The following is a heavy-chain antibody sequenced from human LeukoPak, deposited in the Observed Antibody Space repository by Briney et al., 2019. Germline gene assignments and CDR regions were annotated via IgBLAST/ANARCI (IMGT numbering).Heavy chain of an antibody. D-gene: IGHD6-25*01. Sequence: GESLKISCKGSGYSFTSYWIGWVRQMPGKGLEWMGIIYPGDSDTRYSPSFQGQVTISAIKSISTAYLQWSSLKASDTAMYYCARLGAMAAAVPRQNYYYSSVRDVWGQGTTVTVSS. CDR2: IYPGDSDT. V-gene: IGHV5-51*01. J-gene: IGHJ6*02. CDR1: GYSFTSYW. CDR3: ARLGAMAAAVPRQNYYYSSVRDV.